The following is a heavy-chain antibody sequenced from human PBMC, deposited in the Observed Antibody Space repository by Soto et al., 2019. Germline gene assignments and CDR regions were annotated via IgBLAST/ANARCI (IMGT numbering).Heavy chain of an antibody. V-gene: IGHV3-7*03. CDR2: IKPDGSAT. D-gene: IGHD3-16*01. Sequence: GGSLRLSCATSDFTFRKYWMNWVRQAPGKGLEWVANIKPDGSATNYVDSVKGRFTISRDNVRNSVSLQMNSLRVEDTAVYFCFGGNGGPQWGQGTLVTVSS. CDR3: FGGNGGPQ. CDR1: DFTFRKYW. J-gene: IGHJ4*02.